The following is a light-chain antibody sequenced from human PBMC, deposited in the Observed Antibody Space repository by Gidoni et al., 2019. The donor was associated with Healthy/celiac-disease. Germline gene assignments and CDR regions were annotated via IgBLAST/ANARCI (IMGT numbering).Light chain of an antibody. J-gene: IGKJ5*01. CDR2: AAS. CDR1: QSISSY. V-gene: IGKV1-39*01. CDR3: QQSYSTLSIT. Sequence: DIQMTHSPSSLSASVGDRVTITCRASQSISSYLNWYQQKPGKAPKLLIYAASSLQSGVPSRFSGSGSGTDFNLTISSLQPEDFATYYCQQSYSTLSITFGQGTRLEIK.